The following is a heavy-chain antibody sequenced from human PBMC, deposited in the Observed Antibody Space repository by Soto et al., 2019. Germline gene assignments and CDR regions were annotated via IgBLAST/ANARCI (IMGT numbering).Heavy chain of an antibody. CDR1: GFNFYNYA. CDR2: IMGDGTRT. J-gene: IGHJ5*02. D-gene: IGHD3-3*01. V-gene: IGHV3-23*01. Sequence: XGSLRLSCSASGFNFYNYAMTWVRQAPGKGLEWVSGIMGDGTRTYYGDSVKGRFTISRDNSKNTVFLQMNSLRAEDTALYYCVKDLRPNRGWFGHWGQGTRVTVSS. CDR3: VKDLRPNRGWFGH.